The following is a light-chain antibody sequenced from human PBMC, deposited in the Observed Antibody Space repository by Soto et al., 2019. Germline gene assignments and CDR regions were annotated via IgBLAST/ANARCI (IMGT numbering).Light chain of an antibody. J-gene: IGKJ4*01. CDR1: QSVSSSY. CDR3: QKCGVAPFT. V-gene: IGKV3-20*01. Sequence: EIVLTQSPGTLSLSPGERATLSCRASQSVSSSYLAWYQQKPGQAPRLLIYGASSRATGIPDRFSGSGSGTDFTLTISSLQPEDVATYYCQKCGVAPFTFGGGTKVDIK. CDR2: GAS.